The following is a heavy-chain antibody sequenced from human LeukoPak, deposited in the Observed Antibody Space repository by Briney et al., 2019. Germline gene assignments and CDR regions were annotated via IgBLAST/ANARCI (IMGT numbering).Heavy chain of an antibody. CDR1: GYTFTGYY. CDR2: INPNSGGT. D-gene: IGHD1-7*01. V-gene: IGHV1-2*02. Sequence: SVKFSCKASGYTFTGYYMHWGRQAPGQGLEWMGWINPNSGGTNYAQKFQGRVTMTRDTSISTAYMELSRLRSDDTAVYYCAMNYLYYFDYWGQGTLVTVSS. CDR3: AMNYLYYFDY. J-gene: IGHJ4*02.